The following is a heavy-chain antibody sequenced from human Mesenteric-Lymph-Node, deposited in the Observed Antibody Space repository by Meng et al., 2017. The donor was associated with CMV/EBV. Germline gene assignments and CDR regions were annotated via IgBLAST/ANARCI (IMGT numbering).Heavy chain of an antibody. D-gene: IGHD4-23*01. CDR1: GGSFSGYY. Sequence: QLQLQQGGAGLLKTSETLSRTGAVYGGSFSGYYWSWIRQPPGKGLEWIGEINHSGSTNYNPSLKSRVTISVDTSKNQFSLKLSSVTAADTAVYYCARHQRWLKSEGGFNYWGQGTLVTVSS. CDR2: INHSGST. V-gene: IGHV4-34*01. CDR3: ARHQRWLKSEGGFNY. J-gene: IGHJ4*02.